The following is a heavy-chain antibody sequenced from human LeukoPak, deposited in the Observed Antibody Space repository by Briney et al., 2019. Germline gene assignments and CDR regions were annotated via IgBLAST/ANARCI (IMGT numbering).Heavy chain of an antibody. CDR2: ISWNSGGR. Sequence: GGSLRLSCAASGFTFDDYAMHWVRQAPGKGLEWVSSISWNSGGRGYADSVKGRFTISRDNAKNSLYLQMNSLRAEDTALYYCVKDKSSTSPPYYFDSWGQGTLVTVSS. CDR1: GFTFDDYA. V-gene: IGHV3-9*01. CDR3: VKDKSSTSPPYYFDS. J-gene: IGHJ4*02. D-gene: IGHD2-2*01.